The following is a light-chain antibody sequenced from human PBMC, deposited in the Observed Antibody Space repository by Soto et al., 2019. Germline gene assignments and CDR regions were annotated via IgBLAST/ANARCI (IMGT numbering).Light chain of an antibody. CDR2: GAS. CDR1: RSVTNN. CDR3: QQYKKWPRT. Sequence: EIVLTQSPGTLSFFPWEMATLSCRASRSVTNNYLAWHQQKPGQTPRLLIYGASTRATGIPARFSGSGSGTEFTLTISSLQSEDFAVYYCQQYKKWPRTFGHGTKVDI. J-gene: IGKJ1*01. V-gene: IGKV3-15*01.